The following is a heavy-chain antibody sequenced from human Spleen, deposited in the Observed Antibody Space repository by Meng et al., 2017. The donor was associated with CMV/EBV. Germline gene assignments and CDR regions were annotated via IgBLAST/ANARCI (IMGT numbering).Heavy chain of an antibody. CDR3: ARGDSGYDHY. CDR1: GFTFSRFS. Sequence: GESLKISCEASGFTFSRFSLHWVRQAPGKGLEWVAVISYDGKDKHYADSVKGQFTISRDNSKNTLYLQMNSLRAEDTAVYYCARGDSGYDHYWGQGTLVTVSS. CDR2: ISYDGKDK. V-gene: IGHV3-30*14. J-gene: IGHJ4*02. D-gene: IGHD5-12*01.